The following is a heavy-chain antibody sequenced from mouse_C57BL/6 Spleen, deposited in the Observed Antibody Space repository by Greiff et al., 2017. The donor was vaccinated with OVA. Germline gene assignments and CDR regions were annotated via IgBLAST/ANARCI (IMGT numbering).Heavy chain of an antibody. CDR2: IDPSDSET. CDR1: GYTFTSYW. CDR3: ARGYTGYCDV. Sequence: QVQLQQPGAELVRPGSSVKLSCKASGYTFTSYWMHWVKQRPIQGLEWIGNIDPSDSETHYNQKFKDKATLTVDKSSSTAYMQLSSLTSEDSAVYYCARGYTGYCDVWGTGTTVTVSS. J-gene: IGHJ1*03. V-gene: IGHV1-52*01. D-gene: IGHD1-2*01.